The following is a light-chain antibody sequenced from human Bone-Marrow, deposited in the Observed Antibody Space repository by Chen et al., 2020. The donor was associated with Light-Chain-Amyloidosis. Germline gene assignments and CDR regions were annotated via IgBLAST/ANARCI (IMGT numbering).Light chain of an antibody. V-gene: IGLV3-25*03. J-gene: IGLJ2*01. CDR1: DLPTKY. Sequence: SYELTQPPSVSVSPGQTARIPCSGDDLPTKYAYWYQQKPGQAPVLVIHRDTERPSGISERFSGSSSGTTATLTISGVQAEDEADYQCQSADSSGTYEVIFGGGTKLTVL. CDR3: QSADSSGTYEVI. CDR2: RDT.